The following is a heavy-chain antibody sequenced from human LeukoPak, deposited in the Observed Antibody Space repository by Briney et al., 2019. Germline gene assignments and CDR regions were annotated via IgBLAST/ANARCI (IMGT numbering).Heavy chain of an antibody. V-gene: IGHV3-21*01. D-gene: IGHD5-18*01. Sequence: VGSLRLSCAASGFTFSSYSMNWVRQAPGKGLEWVSSISSSSSYIYYADSVKGRFTISRDNAKNSLYLQMNSLRAEDTAVYYCAREDTAMVLDYWGQGTLVTVSS. CDR1: GFTFSSYS. CDR3: AREDTAMVLDY. J-gene: IGHJ4*02. CDR2: ISSSSSYI.